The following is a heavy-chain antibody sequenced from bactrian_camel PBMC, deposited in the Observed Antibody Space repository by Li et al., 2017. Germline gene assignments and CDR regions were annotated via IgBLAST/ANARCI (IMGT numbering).Heavy chain of an antibody. CDR2: TSSDGNP. D-gene: IGHD2*01. V-gene: IGHV3S53*01. Sequence: HVQLVESGGGSARAGETLTLSCTISGFSLDDPVDVGWYRRVEENDCELVARTSSDGNPYYDNFVKGRFTISRDNAKNMLYLQMNSLKPEDTAMYYCLAFVPAYYSGAFDPHEWNYWGRGTQVTVS. CDR1: GFSLDDPVD. J-gene: IGHJ4*01. CDR3: LAFVPAYYSGAFDPHEWNY.